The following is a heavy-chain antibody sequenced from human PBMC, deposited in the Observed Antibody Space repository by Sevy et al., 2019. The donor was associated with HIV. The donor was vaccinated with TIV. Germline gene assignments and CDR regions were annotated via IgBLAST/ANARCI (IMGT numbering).Heavy chain of an antibody. J-gene: IGHJ3*02. Sequence: SENLSLTCTVSGGSISSSSYYWGWIRQPPGKGLEWIGSIYYSGSTYYNPSLKSRVTISVDTSKNQFSLKLSSVTAADTAVYYHERHPGNSSSWYLSAFDIWGQGTMVTVSS. CDR3: ERHPGNSSSWYLSAFDI. D-gene: IGHD6-13*01. V-gene: IGHV4-39*01. CDR1: GGSISSSSYY. CDR2: IYYSGST.